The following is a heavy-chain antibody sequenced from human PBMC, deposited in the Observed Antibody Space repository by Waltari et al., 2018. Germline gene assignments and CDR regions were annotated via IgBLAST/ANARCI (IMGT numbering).Heavy chain of an antibody. Sequence: EVQLVESGGDLVKPGGSLRLSCAASGFTFNYAWMSWVGQAPGKGPEWVGRIKSKTEGGATDYAAPVKGRFPSSRDDSKNTRYLQMNSLKSEDTAVYYCVSGWDYLKTGHFDYWGQGTLVTVSS. CDR2: IKSKTEGGAT. J-gene: IGHJ4*02. CDR1: GFTFNYAW. D-gene: IGHD1-7*01. V-gene: IGHV3-15*01. CDR3: VSGWDYLKTGHFDY.